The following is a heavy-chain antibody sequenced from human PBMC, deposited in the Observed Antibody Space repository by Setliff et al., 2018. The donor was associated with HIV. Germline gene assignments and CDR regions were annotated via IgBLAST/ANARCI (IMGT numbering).Heavy chain of an antibody. D-gene: IGHD3-22*01. Sequence: SETLSLTCTVSGGSISSGSYYWTWIRQPAGEGLEWIGQIYTTGSTKYNPSLKSRVTMSVDTSKNRFSLNLSSVTAADTAVYYCTRGARYAYYYDSSGYYRHFDYWGQGTLVTVSS. CDR3: TRGARYAYYYDSSGYYRHFDY. CDR2: IYTTGST. J-gene: IGHJ4*02. CDR1: GGSISSGSYY. V-gene: IGHV4-61*09.